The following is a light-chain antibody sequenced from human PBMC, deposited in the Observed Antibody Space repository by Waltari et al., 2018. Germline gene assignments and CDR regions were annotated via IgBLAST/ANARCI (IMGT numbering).Light chain of an antibody. Sequence: QSVLTQPPSVSGAPGQSITISCTGSSSNFGAGYDVHWYQQLPGTAPKRLIYANKKRPSGVPDRFSGSKSGTSASLAITGLQAEDEADYYCQSFDRSLSASVFGGGTKLTVL. CDR3: QSFDRSLSASV. J-gene: IGLJ3*02. CDR1: SSNFGAGYD. CDR2: ANK. V-gene: IGLV1-40*01.